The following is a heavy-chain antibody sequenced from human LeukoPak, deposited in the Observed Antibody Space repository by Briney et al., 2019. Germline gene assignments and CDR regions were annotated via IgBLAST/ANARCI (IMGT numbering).Heavy chain of an antibody. CDR1: GGSISSYY. CDR2: IYYSGSN. Sequence: ASETLSLTCTVSGGSISSYYWSWIRQPPGKGLEWIGYIYYSGSNNYNPSLKSRVTISIDTSKNQFSLKLSSVTAADTAVYYCARDLRTYSSGPIYPWGQGTLVTVSS. J-gene: IGHJ5*02. CDR3: ARDLRTYSSGPIYP. D-gene: IGHD6-19*01. V-gene: IGHV4-59*01.